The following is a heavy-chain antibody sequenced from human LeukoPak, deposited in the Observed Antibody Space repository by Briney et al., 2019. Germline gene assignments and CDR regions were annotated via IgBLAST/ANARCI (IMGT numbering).Heavy chain of an antibody. CDR2: ISYSGTT. J-gene: IGHJ2*01. V-gene: IGHV4-39*07. Sequence: SETLSLTCTVSGASISSSPYYWAWIRQSPGKGLEWIETISYSGTTYYNPSLKSRVTISVDTSKNQFSLNLTSVTAADTAVYYCARGAFDLWGRGTLVTVSS. CDR1: GASISSSPYY. CDR3: ARGAFDL.